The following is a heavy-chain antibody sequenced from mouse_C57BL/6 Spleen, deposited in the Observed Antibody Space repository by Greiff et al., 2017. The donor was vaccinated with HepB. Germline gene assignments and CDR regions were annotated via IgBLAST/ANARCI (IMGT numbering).Heavy chain of an antibody. V-gene: IGHV1-69*01. D-gene: IGHD1-1*01. CDR3: ALITTVVDY. Sequence: GQRQQPGAERGRAGAGGRRGGEGSGYTVTGYGRHWVKERPGQGLEWIGEIDPSDSYTNYNQKFKGKSTLTVDKSSSTAYMQLSSLTSEDSAVYYCALITTVVDYWGQGTTLTVSS. CDR1: GYTVTGYG. CDR2: IDPSDSYT. J-gene: IGHJ2*01.